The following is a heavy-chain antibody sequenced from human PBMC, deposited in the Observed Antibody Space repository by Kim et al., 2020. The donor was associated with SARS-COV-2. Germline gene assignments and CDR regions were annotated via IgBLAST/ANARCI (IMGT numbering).Heavy chain of an antibody. CDR3: ARTPIEVCSSTSCYHY. Sequence: SETLSLTCTVSGGSVSSGSYYWSWIRQPPGKGLEWIGYIYYSGSTNYNPSLKSRVTISVDTSKNQFSLKLSSVTAADTAVYYCARTPIEVCSSTSCYHYWGQGTLVTVSS. CDR2: IYYSGST. D-gene: IGHD2-2*01. CDR1: GGSVSSGSYY. V-gene: IGHV4-61*01. J-gene: IGHJ4*02.